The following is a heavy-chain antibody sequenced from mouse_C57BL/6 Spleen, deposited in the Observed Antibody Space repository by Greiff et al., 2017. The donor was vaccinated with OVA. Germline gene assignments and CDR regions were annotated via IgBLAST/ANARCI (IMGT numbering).Heavy chain of an antibody. D-gene: IGHD1-1*01. J-gene: IGHJ4*01. Sequence: QVQLQQSGAELVKPGASVKLSCKASGYTFTSYWMHWVKQRPGRGLEWIGRIDPNSGGTKYNEKFKSKATLTVDKPSSTAYMQLSSLTSEDSAVYYCARCGIFFTTVVAPYAMDYWGQGTSVTVSS. CDR1: GYTFTSYW. CDR2: IDPNSGGT. V-gene: IGHV1-72*01. CDR3: ARCGIFFTTVVAPYAMDY.